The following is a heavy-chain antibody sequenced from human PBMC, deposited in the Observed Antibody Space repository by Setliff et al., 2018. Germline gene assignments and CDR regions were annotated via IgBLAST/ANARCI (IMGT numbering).Heavy chain of an antibody. V-gene: IGHV4-38-2*01. Sequence: PSETLSLTCAVSGYSISSGYYWGWIRQPPGKGLEWIGCVYYSGNTYYSPSLKSRVTMFVDTSKNQFSLMLYSVTAADTAIYYCARYDSSGYSENYYFDYWGQGILVTVSS. J-gene: IGHJ4*02. CDR3: ARYDSSGYSENYYFDY. CDR2: VYYSGNT. D-gene: IGHD3-22*01. CDR1: GYSISSGYY.